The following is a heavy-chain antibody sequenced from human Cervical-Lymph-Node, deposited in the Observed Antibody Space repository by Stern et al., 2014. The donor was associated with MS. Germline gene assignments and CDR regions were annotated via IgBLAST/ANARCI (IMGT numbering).Heavy chain of an antibody. CDR2: IIPILGTA. CDR3: ARDRSLGVTPFFDN. CDR1: GGTFNNFA. D-gene: IGHD2-8*01. Sequence: QLVQSGAVVTKPGSSVTVSCRASGGTFNNFAIAWVRQAPGQGLEWMGGIIPILGTANYAQKFRGRVTITADDLSTAVYMELSGLRSEDTAVYYCARDRSLGVTPFFDNWGQGSLVTVSS. J-gene: IGHJ4*02. V-gene: IGHV1-69*01.